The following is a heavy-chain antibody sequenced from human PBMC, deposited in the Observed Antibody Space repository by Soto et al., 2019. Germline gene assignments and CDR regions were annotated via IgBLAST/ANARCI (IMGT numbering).Heavy chain of an antibody. CDR2: IYPGDSDT. CDR3: ARQIAVALVSNAFDI. CDR1: WYSFSSYW. Sequence: GALKISCKGFWYSFSSYWSGWVRPMPGKGLEWMGIIYPGDSDTRYSPSFQGQVTISADKSISTAYLQWSSLKASDTAMYYCARQIAVALVSNAFDIWGQGTMVTVSS. D-gene: IGHD6-19*01. J-gene: IGHJ3*02. V-gene: IGHV5-51*01.